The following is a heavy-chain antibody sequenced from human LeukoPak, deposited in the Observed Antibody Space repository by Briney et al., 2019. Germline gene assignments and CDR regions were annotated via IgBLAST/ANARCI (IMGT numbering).Heavy chain of an antibody. CDR1: GGSISSYY. CDR2: LYYSGST. D-gene: IGHD6-6*01. Sequence: SETLSLTCTVSGGSISSYYWTWIRQPPGKGLEWIGSLYYSGSTNYNPSLKSRVTISVDTSKNQFSLKLGFVTAADTAVYYCARRHVEYSSSSDPYYFDYWGQGTLVTVSS. J-gene: IGHJ4*02. V-gene: IGHV4-59*01. CDR3: ARRHVEYSSSSDPYYFDY.